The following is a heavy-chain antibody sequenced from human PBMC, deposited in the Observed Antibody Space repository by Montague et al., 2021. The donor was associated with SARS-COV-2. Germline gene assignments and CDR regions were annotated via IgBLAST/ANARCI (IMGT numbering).Heavy chain of an antibody. V-gene: IGHV4-34*01. CDR2: ISHSGST. D-gene: IGHD2-2*01. CDR1: GGSISGYY. CDR3: ARFEYRRPFIASYYGIDV. J-gene: IGHJ6*02. Sequence: SETLSLTCAVYGGSISGYYWSWIRQPPGKGLEWIGEISHSGSTNYNPSLKSRVTISIDTSKNQFSLKLSSVTAADTAVYYCARFEYRRPFIASYYGIDVWGQGTTVTVSS.